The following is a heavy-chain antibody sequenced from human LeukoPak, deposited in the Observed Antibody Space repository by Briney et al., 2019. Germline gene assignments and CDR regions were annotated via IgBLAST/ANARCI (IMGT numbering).Heavy chain of an antibody. CDR2: IKQDGSEK. CDR1: GFTSSSYW. V-gene: IGHV3-7*01. CDR3: ARDRGSSGWYEFDY. Sequence: GGSLRLSCAASGFTSSSYWMSWVRPAPGKGLEWVANIKQDGSEKYYVDSVKGRFTISRDNAKNSLYLQMNSLRAEDTAVYYCARDRGSSGWYEFDYWGQGTLVTVSS. J-gene: IGHJ4*02. D-gene: IGHD6-19*01.